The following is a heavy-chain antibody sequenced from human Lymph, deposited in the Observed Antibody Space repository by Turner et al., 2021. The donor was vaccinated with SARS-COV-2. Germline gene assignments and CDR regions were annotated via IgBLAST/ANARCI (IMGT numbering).Heavy chain of an antibody. CDR1: GFTFHDYA. Sequence: EVQLVESGGGLVQPGRSLRLSCAASGFTFHDYAMHWVRQAPGKGLEWVSGINWSGGSIAYADSVKGRFTISRDNPKNSLYLQMNSLRAEDTAFYYCAKDLAGTYYSSFDYWGQGTLVTVSS. CDR2: INWSGGSI. D-gene: IGHD1-26*01. V-gene: IGHV3-9*01. CDR3: AKDLAGTYYSSFDY. J-gene: IGHJ4*02.